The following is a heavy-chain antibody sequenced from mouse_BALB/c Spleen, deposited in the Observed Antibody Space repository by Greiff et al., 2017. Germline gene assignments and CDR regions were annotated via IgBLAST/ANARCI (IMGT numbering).Heavy chain of an antibody. CDR1: GFNINDTY. J-gene: IGHJ4*01. D-gene: IGHD2-4*01. V-gene: IGHV14-3*02. CDR2: IDPANGNT. Sequence: EVQLQQSGAELVKPGASVKLSCTASGFNINDTYMHWVKQRPEQGLEWIGRIDPANGNTKYDPKFQGKATITADTSSNTAYLQLSSLTSEDTAVYYCASPSTMITTHAMDYWGQGTSVTVSS. CDR3: ASPSTMITTHAMDY.